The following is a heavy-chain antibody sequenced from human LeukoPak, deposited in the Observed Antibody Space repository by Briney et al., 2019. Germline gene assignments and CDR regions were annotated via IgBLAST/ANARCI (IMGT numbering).Heavy chain of an antibody. Sequence: GRSLRLSCAASGFTFSSYGMHWVRQAPGKGLEWVAVISYDGSNKYYADSVKGRFTISRDNSKNTLYLRMNSLRAEDTAVYYCAKERGRPAAILDYWGQGTLVTVSS. D-gene: IGHD2-2*01. V-gene: IGHV3-30*18. CDR2: ISYDGSNK. CDR1: GFTFSSYG. CDR3: AKERGRPAAILDY. J-gene: IGHJ4*02.